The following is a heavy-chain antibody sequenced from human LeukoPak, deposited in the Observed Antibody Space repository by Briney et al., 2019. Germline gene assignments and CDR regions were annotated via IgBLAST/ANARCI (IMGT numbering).Heavy chain of an antibody. CDR2: IKQDGSEK. Sequence: GGSLRLSCAASGFTFSSYWMSWVRQAPGKGLEWVANIKQDGSEKYYVDSVKGRFTISRDNAKNSLYLQMNSLRAEDTAVYYCARVRGVLRYFDWLLPPGAFDIWGQGTMVTVSS. V-gene: IGHV3-7*01. J-gene: IGHJ3*02. CDR3: ARVRGVLRYFDWLLPPGAFDI. D-gene: IGHD3-9*01. CDR1: GFTFSSYW.